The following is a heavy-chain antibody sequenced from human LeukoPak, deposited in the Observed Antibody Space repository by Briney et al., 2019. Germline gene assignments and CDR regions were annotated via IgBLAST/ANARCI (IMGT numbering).Heavy chain of an antibody. D-gene: IGHD1-26*01. J-gene: IGHJ4*02. CDR2: ISYDGSNK. Sequence: GGSLGLSCAASGFTFSSYGMHWVRQAPGKGLEWVAVISYDGSNKYYADSVKGRFTISRDNSESTLYLQMNSLTADDTAVYYCAKRMSGSYYPEYWGQGTLVTVSS. CDR1: GFTFSSYG. V-gene: IGHV3-30*18. CDR3: AKRMSGSYYPEY.